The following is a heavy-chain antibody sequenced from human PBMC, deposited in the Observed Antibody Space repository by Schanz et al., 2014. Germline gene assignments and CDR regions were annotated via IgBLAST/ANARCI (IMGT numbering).Heavy chain of an antibody. V-gene: IGHV3-11*01. D-gene: IGHD1-1*01. Sequence: QMQLVESGGGLVKPGGSLRLSCVASGFSFSDSFMSWIRQTPEKGLEWVSSFNDGGVNKYYADSVKGRFTISSDNSKSTLYLQMDSLRAEDTAVYFCAKKVPAYKPFDSWGQGTLVTVSA. CDR2: FNDGGVNK. J-gene: IGHJ4*02. CDR1: GFSFSDSF. CDR3: AKKVPAYKPFDS.